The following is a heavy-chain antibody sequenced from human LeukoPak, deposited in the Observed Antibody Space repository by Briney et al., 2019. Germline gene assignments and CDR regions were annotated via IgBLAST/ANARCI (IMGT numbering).Heavy chain of an antibody. CDR3: TTETGRWLQFHHFDY. D-gene: IGHD5-24*01. V-gene: IGHV3-15*01. CDR1: GFTFSNAW. J-gene: IGHJ4*02. CDR2: IKSKTDGGTT. Sequence: GGSLRLSCAASGFTFSNAWMSWVRQAPGKGLEWVGRIKSKTDGGTTDYAAPVKGRFTISRDDSKNTLYLQMNSLKTEDTAVYYRTTETGRWLQFHHFDYWGQGTLVTVSS.